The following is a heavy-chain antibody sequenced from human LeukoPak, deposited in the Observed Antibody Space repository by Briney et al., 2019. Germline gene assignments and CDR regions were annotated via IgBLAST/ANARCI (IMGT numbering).Heavy chain of an antibody. CDR2: ISSSSSYI. CDR1: GFTFSSYS. D-gene: IGHD6-13*01. CDR3: ARDLIAAADYYYYGMDV. J-gene: IGHJ6*02. V-gene: IGHV3-21*01. Sequence: GGSLRLSCAASGFTFSSYSMNWVRQAPGKGLEWVSSISSSSSYIYYADSVKGRLTISRDKAKNSLYLQMNSLRAEDTAVYYCARDLIAAADYYYYGMDVWGQGTTVTVSS.